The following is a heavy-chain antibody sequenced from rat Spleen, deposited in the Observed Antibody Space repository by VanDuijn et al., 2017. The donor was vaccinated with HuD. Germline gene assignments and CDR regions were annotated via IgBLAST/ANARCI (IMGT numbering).Heavy chain of an antibody. J-gene: IGHJ2*01. CDR1: GFSFSNYG. Sequence: EVQLVESGGGLTQPGRSMKLSCGASGFSFSNYGMAWVRQAPTKGLEWVASISTGGGNTYYRDSVKGRFTISRDNAKSTLYLQMDSLRSEDTASYYCARHSSGYFDYWGQGVMVTVSS. CDR3: ARHSSGYFDY. V-gene: IGHV5-25*01. D-gene: IGHD4-2*01. CDR2: ISTGGGNT.